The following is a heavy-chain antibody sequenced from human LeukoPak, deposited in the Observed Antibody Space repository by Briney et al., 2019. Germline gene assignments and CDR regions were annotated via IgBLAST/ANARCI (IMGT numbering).Heavy chain of an antibody. D-gene: IGHD3-22*01. J-gene: IGHJ3*02. Sequence: NPSETLSLTCAVYGGSFSGYYWSWIRQPPGKGLEWIGEINHSGSTNYNPSLKSRVTISVDTSKNQFSLKLSSVTAADTAVYYCARGSGGYYYDSSGYETFDMWGQGTMVTVSS. CDR3: ARGSGGYYYDSSGYETFDM. CDR1: GGSFSGYY. CDR2: INHSGST. V-gene: IGHV4-34*01.